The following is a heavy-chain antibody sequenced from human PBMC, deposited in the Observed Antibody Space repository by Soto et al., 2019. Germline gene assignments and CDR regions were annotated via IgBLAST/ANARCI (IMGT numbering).Heavy chain of an antibody. V-gene: IGHV4-59*01. CDR3: ARGTAYYDILTGPEAYYFDY. CDR2: IYYSGST. D-gene: IGHD3-9*01. Sequence: ASETLSLTCTVSGGSISSYYWSWIRQPPGKGLEWIGYIYYSGSTNYNPSLKSRVTISVDTSKNQFSLKLSSVTAADTAVYYCARGTAYYDILTGPEAYYFDYWGQGTLVTVSS. J-gene: IGHJ4*02. CDR1: GGSISSYY.